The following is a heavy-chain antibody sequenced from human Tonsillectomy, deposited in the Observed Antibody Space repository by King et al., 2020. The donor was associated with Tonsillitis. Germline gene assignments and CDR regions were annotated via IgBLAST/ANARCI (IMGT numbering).Heavy chain of an antibody. V-gene: IGHV2-70*11. Sequence: TLKESGPALVKPTQTLTLTCTFSGFSLSTRGMCVSWIRQPPGKALQWLARIDWDDDKYYSTSLKTRLTISKDTSKNQVVLTMTNMDPVDTATYYCARTVGYPGSGILFDYWGQGTLVTVSS. CDR3: ARTVGYPGSGILFDY. CDR1: GFSLSTRGMC. D-gene: IGHD3-10*01. CDR2: IDWDDDK. J-gene: IGHJ4*02.